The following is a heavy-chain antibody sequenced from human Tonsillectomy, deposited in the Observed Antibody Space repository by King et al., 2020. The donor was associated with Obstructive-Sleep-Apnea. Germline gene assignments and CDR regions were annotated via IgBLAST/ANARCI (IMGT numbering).Heavy chain of an antibody. CDR1: GYSFSTYW. J-gene: IGHJ4*02. D-gene: IGHD3-10*01. CDR2: IDPSDSYT. V-gene: IGHV5-10-1*01. CDR3: ARRRGVFGSGSLGR. Sequence: VQLVESGSEVKKPGESLRISCKVSGYSFSTYWITWVRQMPGKGLQWMGRIDPSDSYTDYSPSFQGHVTISVDKSISTAYLQWSSLRASDTAIYYCARRRGVFGSGSLGRWGQGTLVTVSS.